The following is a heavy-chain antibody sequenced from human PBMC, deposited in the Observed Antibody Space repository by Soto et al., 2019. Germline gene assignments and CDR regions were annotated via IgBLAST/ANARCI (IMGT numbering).Heavy chain of an antibody. CDR3: ARVLDYYYYYGMDV. V-gene: IGHV1-18*04. D-gene: IGHD2-15*01. CDR1: GYTFTSYG. Sequence: ASVKVSCKASGYTFTSYGISWVRQAPGQGLEWMGWISAYNGNTNYAQKLQGRVTMTTDTSTSTAYMELRSLRSDDTAVYYCARVLDYYYYYGMDVWGQGTTVTVSS. J-gene: IGHJ6*02. CDR2: ISAYNGNT.